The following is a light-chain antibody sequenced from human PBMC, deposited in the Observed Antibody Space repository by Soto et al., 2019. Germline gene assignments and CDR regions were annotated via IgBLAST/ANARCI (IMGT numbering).Light chain of an antibody. CDR1: QSINSW. CDR3: QQYKSFSPYT. CDR2: DAS. J-gene: IGKJ2*01. Sequence: DIQMTQSPSTLSASVGDRVTITCRASQSINSWLAWYQQKPGKAPNLLIYDASHLESGLPSKFRGGAAGTAFTLTISSLQPDDFAAYYYQQYKSFSPYTLGQGTKLELK. V-gene: IGKV1-5*01.